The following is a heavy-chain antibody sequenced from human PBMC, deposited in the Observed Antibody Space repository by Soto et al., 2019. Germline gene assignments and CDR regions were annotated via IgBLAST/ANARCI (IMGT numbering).Heavy chain of an antibody. Sequence: PGGSLRLSCAASGFTFSSYWMSWVRQAPGKGLEWVANIKQDGSEKYYVDSVKGRFTISRDNAKNSLYLQMNSLRAEDTAVYYCARDLPRITGTTNYFDYWGQGTLVTVSS. D-gene: IGHD1-7*01. CDR3: ARDLPRITGTTNYFDY. V-gene: IGHV3-7*01. J-gene: IGHJ4*02. CDR1: GFTFSSYW. CDR2: IKQDGSEK.